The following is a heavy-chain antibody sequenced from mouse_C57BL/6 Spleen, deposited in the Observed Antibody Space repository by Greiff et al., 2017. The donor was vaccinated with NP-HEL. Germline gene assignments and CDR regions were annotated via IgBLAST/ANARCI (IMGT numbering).Heavy chain of an antibody. CDR2: IYPGSGNT. V-gene: IGHV1-76*01. Sequence: VQLQESGAELVRPGASVKLSCKASGYTFTDYYINWVKQRPGQGLEWIARIYPGSGNTYYNEKFKGKATLTAEKSSSTAYMQLSSLTSEDSAVYFCARTLITTVVAKDFIDYWGQGTTLTVSS. CDR3: ARTLITTVVAKDFIDY. D-gene: IGHD1-1*01. J-gene: IGHJ2*01. CDR1: GYTFTDYY.